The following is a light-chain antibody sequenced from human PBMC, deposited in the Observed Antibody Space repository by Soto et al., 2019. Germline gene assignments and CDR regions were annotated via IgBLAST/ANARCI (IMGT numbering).Light chain of an antibody. CDR3: ASYTGTDTPWV. CDR1: ASDIGYYNF. V-gene: IGLV2-14*03. J-gene: IGLJ3*02. Sequence: QSVLTQPASVSGSLGQSITISCTGAASDIGYYNFVSWYQQHPATAPKLIIYDVSHRPSEISFRFSGSKSGNTASLTISGLRAEDEAAYYCASYTGTDTPWVFGGGTKVTVL. CDR2: DVS.